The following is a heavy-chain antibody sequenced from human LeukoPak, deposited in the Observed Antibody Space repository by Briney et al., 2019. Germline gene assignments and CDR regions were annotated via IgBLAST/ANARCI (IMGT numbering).Heavy chain of an antibody. CDR3: ARVQYGSGSYYTGGYYYGMDV. V-gene: IGHV3-21*01. CDR1: GFTFGSYS. CDR2: ISSSSSYI. D-gene: IGHD3-10*01. J-gene: IGHJ6*02. Sequence: PGGSLRLSCAASGFTFGSYSMNWVRQAPGKGLEWVSSISSSSSYIYYADSVKGRFTISRDNAKNSLYPQMNSLRAEDTAVYYCARVQYGSGSYYTGGYYYGMDVWGQGTTVTVSS.